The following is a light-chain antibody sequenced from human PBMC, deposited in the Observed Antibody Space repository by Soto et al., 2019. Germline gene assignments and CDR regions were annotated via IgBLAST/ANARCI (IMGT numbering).Light chain of an antibody. J-gene: IGKJ1*01. CDR2: GAS. V-gene: IGKV3-20*01. CDR1: QNVDSNY. CDR3: QQYGSLSWT. Sequence: EIVLTQSPGTLSLSPGEIATLFFSASQNVDSNYLAWYQQKPGQAPRIIIFGASGRATGIPDRFSGSGSGTDFTLTISRLEPEDFAVYYCQQYGSLSWTFGQGTKVDIK.